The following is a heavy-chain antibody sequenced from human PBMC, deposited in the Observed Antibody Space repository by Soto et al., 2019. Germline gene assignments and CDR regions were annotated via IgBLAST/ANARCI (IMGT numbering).Heavy chain of an antibody. Sequence: QVHLVQSGGEVKKPGASVKVSCKASGYTFTSHGISWVRQAPGHGLEWMGWISAHHGDTNYAQKLQGRVTVTTDTPTNTAYMELRGLRSEDTAVYYCARMVRGSNIDYYYYMDVWGKGTTVTVSS. CDR3: ARMVRGSNIDYYYYMDV. V-gene: IGHV1-18*01. CDR2: ISAHHGDT. CDR1: GYTFTSHG. D-gene: IGHD3-10*01. J-gene: IGHJ6*03.